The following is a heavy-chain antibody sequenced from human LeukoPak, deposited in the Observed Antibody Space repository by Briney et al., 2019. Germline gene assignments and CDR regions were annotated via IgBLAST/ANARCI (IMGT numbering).Heavy chain of an antibody. CDR2: ISAYNGNT. V-gene: IGHV1-18*04. CDR1: GYTFTSYG. CDR3: ARGQLTMVHRSGLRYFDY. Sequence: GASAKVSCKASGYTFTSYGISWVRQAPGQGLEWMGWISAYNGNTNYAQKLQGRVTMTTDTSTSTAYMELRSLRSDDTAVYYCARGQLTMVHRSGLRYFDYWGQGTLVTVSS. J-gene: IGHJ4*02. D-gene: IGHD3-10*01.